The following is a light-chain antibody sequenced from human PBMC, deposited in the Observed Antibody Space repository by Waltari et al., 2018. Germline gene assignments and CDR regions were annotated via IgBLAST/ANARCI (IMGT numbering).Light chain of an antibody. V-gene: IGLV3-21*02. Sequence: SYVLTQPPSVSVAPGQTARITCGGNNIGSKSVHWYQQKPGQAPVLVVYDDSDRPSGIAERVSGSNSGNTATLTISRVEAGDEADYYCQVWDSSSDHPVVFGGGTKLTVL. CDR3: QVWDSSSDHPVV. CDR2: DDS. J-gene: IGLJ2*01. CDR1: NIGSKS.